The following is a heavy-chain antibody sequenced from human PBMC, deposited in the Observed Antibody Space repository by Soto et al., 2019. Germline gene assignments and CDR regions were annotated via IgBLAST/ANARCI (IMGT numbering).Heavy chain of an antibody. CDR3: VRVVAIPGYPDN. Sequence: QVQLVQSGAEVRQPASSVKVSCKTSGGTFSSYAISWVRQAPGQGLEWMGGIVPIVDTSSYAQKFQGRVTITADESTITVYRELSSLRSDDTAVYYYVRVVAIPGYPDNWGQGTLVTVSS. V-gene: IGHV1-69*12. J-gene: IGHJ4*02. CDR2: IVPIVDTS. CDR1: GGTFSSYA. D-gene: IGHD5-12*01.